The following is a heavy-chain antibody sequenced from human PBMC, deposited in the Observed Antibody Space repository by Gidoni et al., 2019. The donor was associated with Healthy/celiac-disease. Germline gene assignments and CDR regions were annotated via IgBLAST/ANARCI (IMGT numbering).Heavy chain of an antibody. CDR2: ISYDGSNK. D-gene: IGHD3-16*01. J-gene: IGHJ6*02. Sequence: QVQLVESGGGVVQPGRSLRLSCAASGFTFSSYAMHWVRQAPGKGLAWVAVISYDGSNKYYADSVKGRFTISRDNSKNTLDLQMNSLRAEDTAVYYCARENQGGGAIYYYYGMDVWGQGTTVTVSS. CDR1: GFTFSSYA. V-gene: IGHV3-30*04. CDR3: ARENQGGGAIYYYYGMDV.